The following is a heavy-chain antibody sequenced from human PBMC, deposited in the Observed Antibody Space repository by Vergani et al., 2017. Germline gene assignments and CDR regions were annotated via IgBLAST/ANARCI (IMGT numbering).Heavy chain of an antibody. V-gene: IGHV4-39*01. J-gene: IGHJ3*02. D-gene: IGHD5-18*01. CDR1: GGSISSSSYY. CDR3: AGLDSRQLWSKGDAFDI. Sequence: QLQLQESGPGLVKPSETLSLTCTVSGGSISSSSYYWGWIRQAPGKGREWIGSSYYSGSTYYNPSLKSRVTISVDTSKNQFSLKLSSVTAADTAVYYCAGLDSRQLWSKGDAFDIWGQGTMVTVSS. CDR2: SYYSGST.